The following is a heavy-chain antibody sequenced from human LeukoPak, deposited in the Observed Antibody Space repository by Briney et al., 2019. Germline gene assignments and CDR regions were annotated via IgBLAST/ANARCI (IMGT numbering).Heavy chain of an antibody. Sequence: ASVKVSCKASGYTFTSYAMHWVRQAPGQRLEWMGWINAGNGNTKYSQKFQGRVTITRDTSASTAYMELSSLRSEDTAVYYCARSSLGYAESTVTTFDYWGQGTLVTVSS. D-gene: IGHD4-17*01. CDR1: GYTFTSYA. CDR3: ARSSLGYAESTVTTFDY. V-gene: IGHV1-3*01. CDR2: INAGNGNT. J-gene: IGHJ4*02.